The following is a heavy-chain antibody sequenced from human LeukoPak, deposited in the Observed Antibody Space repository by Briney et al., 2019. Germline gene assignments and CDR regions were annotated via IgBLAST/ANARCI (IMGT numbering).Heavy chain of an antibody. CDR1: GFTFDDYA. D-gene: IGHD3-22*01. J-gene: IGHJ4*02. Sequence: GGSLRLSCAASGFTFDDYAMHWVRQAPGKGLEWVSLISGGGGSTYYADSVKGRFTISRDNSKNSLYLQMNSLRTEDTALYYCAKDRSYYYDSSGYYRENYFDYWGQGTLVTVSS. V-gene: IGHV3-43*02. CDR3: AKDRSYYYDSSGYYRENYFDY. CDR2: ISGGGGST.